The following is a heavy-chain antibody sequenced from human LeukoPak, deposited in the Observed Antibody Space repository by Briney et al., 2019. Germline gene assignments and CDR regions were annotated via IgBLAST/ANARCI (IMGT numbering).Heavy chain of an antibody. D-gene: IGHD7-27*01. CDR2: IGTSGGDI. J-gene: IGHJ4*02. V-gene: IGHV3-23*01. CDR3: ARDPNWGSGY. Sequence: GGSLRLSCAAPGFTLSNYVMIWVRPAPGEGLEWVSIIGTSGGDIHYADSVKGRFSISRDNSKNTLSLQMNSLRVDDTAVYYCARDPNWGSGYWGQGTLVTVSS. CDR1: GFTLSNYV.